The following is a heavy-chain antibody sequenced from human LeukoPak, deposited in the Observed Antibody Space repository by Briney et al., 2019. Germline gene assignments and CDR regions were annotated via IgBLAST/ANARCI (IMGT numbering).Heavy chain of an antibody. CDR1: GGSVSSDNYY. J-gene: IGHJ5*02. D-gene: IGHD6-13*01. CDR2: IYNSGST. Sequence: SETLSLTCTVTGGSVSSDNYYRSWIRQPPGKGLEWIGYIYNSGSTNYSPSLKSRVTMSADTSKNQLSLKLSAVTAADTAVYYCARGRFSSSWYVFDPWGQGALVTVSS. V-gene: IGHV4-61*01. CDR3: ARGRFSSSWYVFDP.